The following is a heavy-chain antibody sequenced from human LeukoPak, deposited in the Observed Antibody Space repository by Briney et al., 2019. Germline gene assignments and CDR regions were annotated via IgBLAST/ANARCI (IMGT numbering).Heavy chain of an antibody. J-gene: IGHJ6*03. V-gene: IGHV3-33*01. CDR3: AREVPAAMPYYYYYMDV. D-gene: IGHD2-2*01. CDR1: GFTFSSYG. Sequence: PGRSLRLSCAASGFTFSSYGMHWVRQAPGKGLEWVAVIWYDGSNKYYADSVKGQFTISRDNSKNTLYLQMNSLSAEDTAVYYCAREVPAAMPYYYYYMDVWGKGTTVTVSS. CDR2: IWYDGSNK.